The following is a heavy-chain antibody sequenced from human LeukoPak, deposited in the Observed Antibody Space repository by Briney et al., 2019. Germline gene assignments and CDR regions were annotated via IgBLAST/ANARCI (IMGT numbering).Heavy chain of an antibody. Sequence: SETLSLTCTVSGGSISSSSYYWGWIRQPPGKGLEWIGSIHYSGSTNYNPSLKSRVTISVDTSKNQFPLKLSSVTAADTAVYYCARGYCSGGSCYSYYYYNYMDVWGKGTTVTVSS. CDR2: IHYSGST. V-gene: IGHV4-39*06. D-gene: IGHD2-15*01. CDR3: ARGYCSGGSCYSYYYYNYMDV. CDR1: GGSISSSSYY. J-gene: IGHJ6*03.